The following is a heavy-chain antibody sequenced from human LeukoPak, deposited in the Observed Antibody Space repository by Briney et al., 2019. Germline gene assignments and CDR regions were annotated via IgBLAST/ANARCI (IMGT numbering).Heavy chain of an antibody. D-gene: IGHD6-19*01. CDR2: IYTSGST. CDR3: ATIAVAGYFDY. J-gene: IGHJ4*02. Sequence: SETLSLTCTVSGDSISSYYWSWIRQPAGKGLEWIGRIYTSGSTNYNPSLKSRVIMSVDTSKNQFSLKLSSVTAADTAVYYCATIAVAGYFDYWGQGTLVTVSS. V-gene: IGHV4-4*07. CDR1: GDSISSYY.